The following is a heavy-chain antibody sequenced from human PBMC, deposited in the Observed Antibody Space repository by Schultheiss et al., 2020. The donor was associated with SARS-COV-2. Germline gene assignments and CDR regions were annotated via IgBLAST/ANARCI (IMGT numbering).Heavy chain of an antibody. J-gene: IGHJ6*02. CDR2: ISGSGGST. Sequence: GESLKISCAASGFTFDDYAMHWVRQAPGKGLEWVSAISGSGGSTYYADSVKGRFTISRDNAKNTLYLQMNSLRAEDTAVYYCAKGDTLAAAGTLTYYYGMDVWGQGTTVTVSS. CDR1: GFTFDDYA. D-gene: IGHD6-13*01. CDR3: AKGDTLAAAGTLTYYYGMDV. V-gene: IGHV3-23*01.